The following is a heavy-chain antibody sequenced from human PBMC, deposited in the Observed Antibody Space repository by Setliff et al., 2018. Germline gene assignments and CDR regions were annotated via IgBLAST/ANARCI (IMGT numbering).Heavy chain of an antibody. Sequence: SETLSLTCTVSGGSVTGSGSYWGWIRQTPGKGLEWMGTSESTYYNPSLKSRVTISVDRPKNQFSLKLGSVTAADTAIYYCARLSTLTRWYELGAFDIWGQGTMVTVSS. CDR3: ARLSTLTRWYELGAFDI. CDR1: GGSVTGSGSY. J-gene: IGHJ3*02. CDR2: SEST. V-gene: IGHV4-39*01. D-gene: IGHD4-17*01.